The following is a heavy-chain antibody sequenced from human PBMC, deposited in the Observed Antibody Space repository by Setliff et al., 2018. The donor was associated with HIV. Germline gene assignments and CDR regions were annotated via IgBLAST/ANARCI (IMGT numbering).Heavy chain of an antibody. CDR2: IYYTGST. Sequence: SETLSLTCTVSGGSISTGGYYWSWIRQRPGKGLEWIGYIYYTGSTYYNPSLRSRVTISVDTSKNQFSLKLSSVTAADTAVYYCARLLLVVVPAAIYWYFDLWGRGTLVTVSS. D-gene: IGHD2-2*01. V-gene: IGHV4-31*03. CDR1: GGSISTGGYY. CDR3: ARLLLVVVPAAIYWYFDL. J-gene: IGHJ2*01.